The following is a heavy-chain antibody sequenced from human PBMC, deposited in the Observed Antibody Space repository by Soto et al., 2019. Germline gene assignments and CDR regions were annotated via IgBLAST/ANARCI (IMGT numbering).Heavy chain of an antibody. CDR2: INSDGSST. Sequence: PGGSLRLSCAASGFTFSSYCMHWVRQAPGKGLVWVSRINSDGSSTSYADSVKGRFTISRDNAKNTLYLQMNSLRAEDTAVYNCARADYDLPVDYAWFDPWGQETLVTVSS. D-gene: IGHD3-16*01. V-gene: IGHV3-74*01. J-gene: IGHJ5*02. CDR1: GFTFSSYC. CDR3: ARADYDLPVDYAWFDP.